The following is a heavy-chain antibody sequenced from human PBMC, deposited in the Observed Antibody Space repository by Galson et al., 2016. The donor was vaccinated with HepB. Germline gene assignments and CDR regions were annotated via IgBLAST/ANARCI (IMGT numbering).Heavy chain of an antibody. CDR3: ARRGKEFDY. CDR2: IYPGDSDT. V-gene: IGHV5-51*01. J-gene: IGHJ4*02. CDR1: GYRFSKYW. Sequence: QSGAEVKKPGESLTISCKTSGYRFSKYWIGWVRHMPGKGLEWMGIIYPGDSDTRYSPSFQGQVTISADTSSNTVYLQWSSLKASDTAIYYCARRGKEFDYWGQGTLVTVSS. D-gene: IGHD3-10*01.